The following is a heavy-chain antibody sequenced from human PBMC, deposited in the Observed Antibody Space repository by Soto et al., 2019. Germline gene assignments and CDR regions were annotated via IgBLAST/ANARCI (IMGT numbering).Heavy chain of an antibody. CDR3: ARGVMAAGLYFFDY. V-gene: IGHV4-59*11. D-gene: IGHD6-13*01. J-gene: IGHJ4*02. CDR1: RGSISTHY. Sequence: KTSETLSLTCTVSRGSISTHYWSWIRQPPGKGLEWIGYIYYSGSTNYNPSLKSRVTISVDTSKNQFSLKLTSVTAADSAVYYCARGVMAAGLYFFDYWGQGTLVTVSS. CDR2: IYYSGST.